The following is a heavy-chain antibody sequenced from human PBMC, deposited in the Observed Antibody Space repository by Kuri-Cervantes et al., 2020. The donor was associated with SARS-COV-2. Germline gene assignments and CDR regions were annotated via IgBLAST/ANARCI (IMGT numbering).Heavy chain of an antibody. CDR3: AGSRVSSTLSGYYYVSGAFDI. Sequence: SETLSLTCTVSGGSISSYYWSWIRQPPGKGLEWIGSIYYSGSTNYNPSLKSRVTISVDTSKNQFSLKLSSVTAADTAVYYCAGSRVSSTLSGYYYVSGAFDIWGQGTMVTVSS. CDR2: IYYSGST. J-gene: IGHJ3*02. D-gene: IGHD3-22*01. V-gene: IGHV4-59*01. CDR1: GGSISSYY.